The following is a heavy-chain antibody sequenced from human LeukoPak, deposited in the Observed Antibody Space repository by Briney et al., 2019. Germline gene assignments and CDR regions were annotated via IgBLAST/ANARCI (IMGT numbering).Heavy chain of an antibody. CDR2: IKQDGSEN. CDR1: GFTFSSYW. Sequence: GGSLRLSCAASGFTFSSYWMTWVRQAPGKGLEWVANIKQDGSENYYVDPVKGRFTISRDNAKNSLYLQMNSLRAGDTAVYCCARDFRFLDDFWGQGTLVTVSS. CDR3: ARDFRFLDDF. J-gene: IGHJ4*02. V-gene: IGHV3-7*01. D-gene: IGHD3-3*01.